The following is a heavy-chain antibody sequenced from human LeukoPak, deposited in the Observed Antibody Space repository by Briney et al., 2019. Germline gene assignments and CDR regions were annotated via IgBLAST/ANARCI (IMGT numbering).Heavy chain of an antibody. CDR2: IYYSGST. Sequence: PSQTLSLTCTVSGGSISSVSYYWGWIRQPPGKGLEWIGSIYYSGSTYYNPSLKSRVTISVDTSKNQFSLKLSSVTAADTAVYYCARTLPLVLWGPRGYFDYWGQGTLVTVSS. V-gene: IGHV4-39*01. J-gene: IGHJ4*02. CDR3: ARTLPLVLWGPRGYFDY. D-gene: IGHD3-10*01. CDR1: GGSISSVSYY.